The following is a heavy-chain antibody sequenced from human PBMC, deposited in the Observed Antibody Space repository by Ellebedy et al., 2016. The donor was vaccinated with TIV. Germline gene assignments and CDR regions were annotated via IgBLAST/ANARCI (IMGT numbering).Heavy chain of an antibody. V-gene: IGHV1-24*01. J-gene: IGHJ4*02. CDR2: FDPEDGET. CDR1: GYTLTELS. CDR3: ARSAVRITMVRGVMPDLDY. Sequence: ASVKVSCKVSGYTLTELSMHWVRQAPGKGLEWMGGFDPEDGETIYAQKFQGRVTMTTDTSTSTAYMELSSLRSDDTAVYYCARSAVRITMVRGVMPDLDYWGQGTLVSVSS. D-gene: IGHD3-10*01.